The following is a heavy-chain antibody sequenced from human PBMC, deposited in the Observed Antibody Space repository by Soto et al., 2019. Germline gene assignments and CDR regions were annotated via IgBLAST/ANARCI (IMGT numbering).Heavy chain of an antibody. J-gene: IGHJ5*02. D-gene: IGHD1-26*01. CDR2: ISAYNGNT. V-gene: IGHV1-18*01. Sequence: VASVKVSCKASGYTFTSYGISWVRQAPGQGLEWMGWISAYNGNTNYAQKLQGRVTMTTDTSTSTAYMELRSLRSDDTAVYYCARVEAVGATYWFDPWGQGTLVTVSS. CDR3: ARVEAVGATYWFDP. CDR1: GYTFTSYG.